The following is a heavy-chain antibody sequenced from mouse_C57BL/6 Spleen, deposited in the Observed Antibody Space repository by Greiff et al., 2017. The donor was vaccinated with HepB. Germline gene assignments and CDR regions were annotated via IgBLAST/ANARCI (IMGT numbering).Heavy chain of an antibody. CDR2: IYPGNSDT. Sequence: VQLKESGPVLARPGASVKMSCKTSGYTFTSYWMHWVNQRPGQGLEWIGAIYPGNSDTSYNQKFKGKAKLTAVTSASTAYMELSSLTKEDSAVYYCTGRDYGSSYGYYAMDYWGQGTSVTVSS. J-gene: IGHJ4*01. D-gene: IGHD1-1*01. CDR1: GYTFTSYW. CDR3: TGRDYGSSYGYYAMDY. V-gene: IGHV1-5*01.